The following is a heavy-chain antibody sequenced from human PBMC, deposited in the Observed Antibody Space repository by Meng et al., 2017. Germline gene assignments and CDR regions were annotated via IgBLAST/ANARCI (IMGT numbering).Heavy chain of an antibody. V-gene: IGHV4-34*01. J-gene: IGHJ5*02. CDR3: ARNRYDRSTHVFDP. Sequence: QVQLQQWGAGLLKPSETLSLTCTVDGGSFSGHYWSRIRQAPGEGREWIGEVSDGGYNKYNPALKSRVTVSGDTSKNEVSLKLISVTAADTAVYYCARNRYDRSTHVFDPWGQGTLVTVSS. CDR2: VSDGGYN. D-gene: IGHD3-22*01. CDR1: GGSFSGHY.